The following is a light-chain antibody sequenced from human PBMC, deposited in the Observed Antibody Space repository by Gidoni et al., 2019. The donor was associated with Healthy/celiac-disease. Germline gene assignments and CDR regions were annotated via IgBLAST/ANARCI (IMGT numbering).Light chain of an antibody. CDR3: QHYFGYPFT. V-gene: IGKV1-16*02. J-gene: IGKJ3*01. Sequence: DIQMTQSPSSLSASVGDRVTITCRASQNIRNFLAWFQQEPGKAPKSLIYDASSLQRGVPSKFSGSGSGTDFTLTISGLQPEDFATYYCQHYFGYPFTIXPXTKVELK. CDR2: DAS. CDR1: QNIRNF.